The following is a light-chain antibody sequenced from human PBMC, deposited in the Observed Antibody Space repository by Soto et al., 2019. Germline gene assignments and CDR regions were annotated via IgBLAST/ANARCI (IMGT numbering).Light chain of an antibody. CDR3: QRYSKSPRT. Sequence: VSAESVALVGCRASQSVSSNLAWYQQKPGQAPRLLIYGASTRATGIPARFSGSGSGTEFTLTISSLQSEDFAVYFCQRYSKSPRTFGQGTKVDIK. CDR1: QSVSSN. V-gene: IGKV3-15*01. J-gene: IGKJ1*01. CDR2: GAS.